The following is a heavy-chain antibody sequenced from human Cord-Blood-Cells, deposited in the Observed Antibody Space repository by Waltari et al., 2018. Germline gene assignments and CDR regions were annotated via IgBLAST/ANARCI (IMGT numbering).Heavy chain of an antibody. CDR3: ARDRDGSYYAFDI. CDR1: GFTFSSYS. V-gene: IGHV3-21*01. D-gene: IGHD1-26*01. J-gene: IGHJ3*02. Sequence: EVQLVESGGGLVKPGGSLRLSCAASGFTFSSYSMNWVRQAPGKGLEWVSSISSSSSYIYYADSVQGRFTISRDNAKNSLYLQMNSLRAEDTAVYYCARDRDGSYYAFDIWGQGTMVTVSS. CDR2: ISSSSSYI.